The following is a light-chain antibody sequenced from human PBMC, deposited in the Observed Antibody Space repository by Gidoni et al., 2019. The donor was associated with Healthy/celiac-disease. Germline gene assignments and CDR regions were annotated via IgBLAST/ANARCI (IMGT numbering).Light chain of an antibody. CDR1: QSIRSY. Sequence: DVQMTPSPSSLSASVGDRVTITCRASQSIRSYLNWYQQKPGNAPKLLIYAASSLQSEVPSRFSGSGSGTDFILTISSLQPEDFATYYCQQSYSTPLTFGGGTKVEIK. J-gene: IGKJ4*01. V-gene: IGKV1-39*01. CDR2: AAS. CDR3: QQSYSTPLT.